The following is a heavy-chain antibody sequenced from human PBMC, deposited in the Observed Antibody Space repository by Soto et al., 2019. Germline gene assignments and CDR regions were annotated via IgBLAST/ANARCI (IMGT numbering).Heavy chain of an antibody. CDR1: GFTFSDYY. V-gene: IGHV3-11*01. CDR3: GRSSRTSVNWFDP. Sequence: GGSLRLSCAASGFTFSDYYMSWIRQAPGKGLEWVSYISSSGSTIYYADSVKDRFTISRDNAKNSLYLQMNSLRAEDTAVYYCGRSSRTSVNWFDPWGQGTLVTVSS. CDR2: ISSSGSTI. J-gene: IGHJ5*02.